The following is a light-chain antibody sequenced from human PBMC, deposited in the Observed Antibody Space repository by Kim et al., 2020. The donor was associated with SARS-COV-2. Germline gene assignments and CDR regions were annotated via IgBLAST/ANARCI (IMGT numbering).Light chain of an antibody. CDR3: LQDYDLPWT. Sequence: ASVGDRVTITCRASQAIRSDLGWYQQKPGKAPQLLMYGASILQTGVPSRFSGSGSGTDFTLTISSLQPEDSATYYCLQDYDLPWTFGQGTKVEIK. J-gene: IGKJ1*01. CDR1: QAIRSD. V-gene: IGKV1-6*01. CDR2: GAS.